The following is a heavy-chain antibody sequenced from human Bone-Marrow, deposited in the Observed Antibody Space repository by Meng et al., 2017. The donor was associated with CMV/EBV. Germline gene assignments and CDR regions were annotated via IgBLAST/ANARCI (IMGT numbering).Heavy chain of an antibody. CDR3: AREDCSSTRCYEYYYYGMDV. J-gene: IGHJ6*02. V-gene: IGHV1-18*01. D-gene: IGHD2-2*01. CDR1: GYTFISYG. CDR2: ISAYNGNK. Sequence: ASVKDSCKASGYTFISYGISWVRQAPGQGLEWMGWISAYNGNKNYAQKLQGRVTMTTDTSTSTAYLELRSLRSDDTAVYYCAREDCSSTRCYEYYYYGMDVWGQGTTVTVSS.